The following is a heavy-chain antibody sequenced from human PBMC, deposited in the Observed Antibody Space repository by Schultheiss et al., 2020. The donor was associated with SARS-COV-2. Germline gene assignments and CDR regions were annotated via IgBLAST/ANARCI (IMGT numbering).Heavy chain of an antibody. J-gene: IGHJ6*02. CDR3: AGAYYYGSGSHKSDYYYYGMDV. D-gene: IGHD3-10*01. V-gene: IGHV4-61*08. CDR1: GGSISSGGYY. CDR2: IYYSGST. Sequence: SETLSLTCTVSGGSISSGGYYWSWIRQPPGKGLEWIGYIYYSGSTNYNPSLKSRVTISVDTSKNQFSLKLSSVTAADTAVYYCAGAYYYGSGSHKSDYYYYGMDVWGQGTTVTVSS.